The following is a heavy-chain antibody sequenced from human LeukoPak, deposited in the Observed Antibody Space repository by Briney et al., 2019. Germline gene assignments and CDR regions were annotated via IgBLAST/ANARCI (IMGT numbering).Heavy chain of an antibody. CDR3: ARGGYSYGYDFGYFDY. J-gene: IGHJ4*02. V-gene: IGHV3-53*01. D-gene: IGHD5-18*01. CDR1: GFTVSSNY. CDR2: IYSGGST. Sequence: PGGSLRLSCAASGFTVSSNYMSWVRQAPGKGLEWVSVIYSGGSTYYAGSVKGRFTISRDNSKNTLYLQMNSLRAEDTAVYYCARGGYSYGYDFGYFDYWGQGTLVTVSS.